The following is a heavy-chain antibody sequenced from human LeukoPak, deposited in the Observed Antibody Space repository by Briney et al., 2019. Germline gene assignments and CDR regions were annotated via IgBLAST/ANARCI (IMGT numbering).Heavy chain of an antibody. CDR3: ARGVRWLQLSYFDY. D-gene: IGHD5-24*01. V-gene: IGHV3-7*05. Sequence: PGGSLRLSCAASGFTFSDYAIHWVRQAPGRGLEWVAHIKQDGSGTNYVDPVKGRFTISRDNAKNSVYLQMNSVRAEDTAVYYCARGVRWLQLSYFDYWGQGTLVTVSS. CDR2: IKQDGSGT. CDR1: GFTFSDYA. J-gene: IGHJ4*02.